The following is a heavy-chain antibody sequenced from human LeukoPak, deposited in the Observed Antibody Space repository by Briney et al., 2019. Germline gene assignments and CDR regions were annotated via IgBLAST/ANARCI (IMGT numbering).Heavy chain of an antibody. J-gene: IGHJ6*03. CDR2: IYYSGST. CDR1: GGSISSSSYY. Sequence: PSETLSLTCTVSGGSISSSSYYWGWIRQPPGKGLEWIGSIYYSGSTYYNPSLKSRVTISVDTSKNQFSLKLSSVTAADTAVYYCARRHYVNDSSGYLYYMDVWGKGTTVTVSS. CDR3: ARRHYVNDSSGYLYYMDV. V-gene: IGHV4-39*01. D-gene: IGHD3-22*01.